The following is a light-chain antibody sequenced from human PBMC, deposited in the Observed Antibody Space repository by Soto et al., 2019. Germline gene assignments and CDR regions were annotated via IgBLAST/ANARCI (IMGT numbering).Light chain of an antibody. CDR1: SSNIGGNT. J-gene: IGLJ2*01. CDR2: SNR. Sequence: QAVVTQPPSASGTPGQRVTISCSGSSSNIGGNTVHWYRQLPGTAPKLLIYSNRQRPSGVPDRFSGSKSGTSASLAISGLQSDDEADYYCAAWDDSLNGVVFGGGTKLTVL. V-gene: IGLV1-44*01. CDR3: AAWDDSLNGVV.